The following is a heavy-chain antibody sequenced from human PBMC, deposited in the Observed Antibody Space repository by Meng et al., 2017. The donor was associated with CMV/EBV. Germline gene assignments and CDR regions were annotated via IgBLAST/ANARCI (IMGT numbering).Heavy chain of an antibody. J-gene: IGHJ5*02. V-gene: IGHV5-51*01. Sequence: KVSCKGSGYSFTSYWIGWVRQMPGKGLEWMGIIYPGDSDTRYSPSFQGQVTISADKSISTAYLQWSSLKASDTAMYYCARLRRDMVVVPAAMGWFDPWGQGTLVTVSS. CDR3: ARLRRDMVVVPAAMGWFDP. D-gene: IGHD2-2*01. CDR2: IYPGDSDT. CDR1: GYSFTSYW.